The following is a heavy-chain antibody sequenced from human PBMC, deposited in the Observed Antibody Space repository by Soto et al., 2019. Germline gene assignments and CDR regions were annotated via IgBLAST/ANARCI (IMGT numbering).Heavy chain of an antibody. CDR3: VKDRWVDY. CDR2: MYYTGTT. Sequence: ETLSLTCTVSGGSMSSYYWSWIRQPPGKGLEWIAYMYYTGTTNYSPSLKSRATMSLDMSKSQFTLKLSSVTAEDTAVYYCVKDRWVDYWGQGTLVTVSS. V-gene: IGHV4-59*01. J-gene: IGHJ4*02. D-gene: IGHD6-13*01. CDR1: GGSMSSYY.